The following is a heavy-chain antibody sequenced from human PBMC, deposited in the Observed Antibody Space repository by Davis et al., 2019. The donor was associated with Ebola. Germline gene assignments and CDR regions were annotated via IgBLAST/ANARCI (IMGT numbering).Heavy chain of an antibody. J-gene: IGHJ2*01. CDR2: INSDGSST. Sequence: GESLKISCAASGFTFSSYSMNWVRQAPGKGLVWVSRINSDGSSTSYADSVKGRFTISRDNAKNTLYLQMNSLRAEDTAVYYCARDVYCGSYPYWYFDLWGRGTLVTVSS. V-gene: IGHV3-74*01. CDR1: GFTFSSYS. CDR3: ARDVYCGSYPYWYFDL. D-gene: IGHD1-26*01.